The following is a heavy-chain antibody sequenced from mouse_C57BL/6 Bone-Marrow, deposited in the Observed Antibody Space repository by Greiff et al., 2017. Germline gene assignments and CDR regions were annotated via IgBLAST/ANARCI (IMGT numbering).Heavy chain of an antibody. D-gene: IGHD2-4*01. J-gene: IGHJ4*01. CDR1: GYAFSSSW. CDR2: IYPGDGDT. V-gene: IGHV1-82*01. Sequence: VQLVESGPELVKPGASVKISCKASGYAFSSSWMNWVKQRPGKGLEWIGRIYPGDGDTNYNGKFKGKATLTADKSSSTAYMPLSSLTYEDSAVYFCATDYYDYDEGYYAMDYWGQGTSVTVSS. CDR3: ATDYYDYDEGYYAMDY.